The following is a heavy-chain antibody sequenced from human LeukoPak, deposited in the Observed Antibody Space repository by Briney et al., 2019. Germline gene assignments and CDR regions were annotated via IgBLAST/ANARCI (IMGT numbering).Heavy chain of an antibody. CDR3: ARDTNAAVGSGWYIFDY. CDR1: GGTFSSYA. D-gene: IGHD6-19*01. J-gene: IGHJ4*02. CDR2: IIPIFGTA. Sequence: GASVKVSCKASGGTFSSYAISWVRQAPGQGLEWMGGIIPIFGTANYAQKFQGRVTMTRDTSTSTVYMELSSLRSEDTAVYYCARDTNAAVGSGWYIFDYWGQGTLVTVSS. V-gene: IGHV1-69*05.